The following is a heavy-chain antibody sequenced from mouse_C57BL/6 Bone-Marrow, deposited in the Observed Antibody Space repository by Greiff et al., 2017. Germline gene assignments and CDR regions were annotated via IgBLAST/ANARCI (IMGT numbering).Heavy chain of an antibody. Sequence: EVKLVESGGDLVKPGGSLKLSCAASGFTFSSYGMSWVRQTPDKRLEWVATISSGGSYTYYPDSVKGRFPISRDNAKNTLYLQMSSLKSEDTAMYYCARRVHLSRYFDVWGTGTTVTVSS. CDR2: ISSGGSYT. D-gene: IGHD1-1*01. J-gene: IGHJ1*03. CDR3: ARRVHLSRYFDV. V-gene: IGHV5-6*02. CDR1: GFTFSSYG.